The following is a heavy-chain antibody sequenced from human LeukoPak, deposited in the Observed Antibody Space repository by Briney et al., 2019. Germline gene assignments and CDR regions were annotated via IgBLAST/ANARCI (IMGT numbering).Heavy chain of an antibody. CDR1: GFTSSNAW. J-gene: IGHJ4*02. D-gene: IGHD2-2*01. Sequence: GGSLRLSCATSGFTSSNAWLSWVRQAPGRGLEWVGHIKSKIDGGTTGYVAPVKDRFTISRDDSQNTLYLQMNSLKTDDTAVYDCFTLCGSATCGIWRDHWGQGTLVTVSS. CDR2: IKSKIDGGTT. CDR3: FTLCGSATCGIWRDH. V-gene: IGHV3-15*01.